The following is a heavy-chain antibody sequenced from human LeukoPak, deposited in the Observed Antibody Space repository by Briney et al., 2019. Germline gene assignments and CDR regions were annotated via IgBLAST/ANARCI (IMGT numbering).Heavy chain of an antibody. CDR3: ARDTGDSSGQNYFDY. CDR2: IYYSGST. Sequence: SETLSLTCIVSGGSISTSSYYWGWIRQPPGKGREWIGSIYYSGSTYYNPSLKSRVTISVDTSKNQFSLKLSSVTAADTAVYYCARDTGDSSGQNYFDYWGQGTLVTVSS. J-gene: IGHJ4*02. V-gene: IGHV4-39*02. CDR1: GGSISTSSYY. D-gene: IGHD3-22*01.